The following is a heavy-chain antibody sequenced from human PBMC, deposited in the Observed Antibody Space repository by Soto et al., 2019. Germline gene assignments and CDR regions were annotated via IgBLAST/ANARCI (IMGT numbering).Heavy chain of an antibody. CDR1: GFTFSDHF. Sequence: PGGSLRLSCAASGFTFSDHFMDWVRQAPGKGLEWVGRIENKPYSYTTRYDASVKGRFTISRDDSKNSLYLQMNSLKTEDTVVYFCASLVVTEVPYAFDIWGQGTMVTVSS. V-gene: IGHV3-72*01. CDR2: IENKPYSYTT. D-gene: IGHD5-18*01. J-gene: IGHJ3*02. CDR3: ASLVVTEVPYAFDI.